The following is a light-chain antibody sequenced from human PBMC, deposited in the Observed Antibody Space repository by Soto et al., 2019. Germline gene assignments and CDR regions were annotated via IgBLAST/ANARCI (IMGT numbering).Light chain of an antibody. V-gene: IGLV2-23*01. J-gene: IGLJ2*01. CDR2: EGS. CDR3: CSYAGTVTV. CDR1: SSNLGSYNL. Sequence: QSALTQPASVSGSPGQSITISCTGISSNLGSYNLVSWYQKHPGKAPKVTIYEGSKRPSGVSNRFSGSTSGNTASLTISGLQAQDEAEYYCCSYAGTVTVFGGGTKVTVL.